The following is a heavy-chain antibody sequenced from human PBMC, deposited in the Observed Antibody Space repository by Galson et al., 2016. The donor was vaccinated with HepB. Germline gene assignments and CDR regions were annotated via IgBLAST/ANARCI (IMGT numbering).Heavy chain of an antibody. D-gene: IGHD2-8*02. Sequence: SLRLSCAASGFSLSGYWMQWVRQAPGKGLVWVANIGGDGTRTSYADSVKGRFTISRDNAKNTLYLQVNSLRDEDTAVYYCVRGLLGASFDYWGRGAMVTVSS. V-gene: IGHV3-74*01. CDR1: GFSLSGYW. CDR3: VRGLLGASFDY. J-gene: IGHJ4*02. CDR2: IGGDGTRT.